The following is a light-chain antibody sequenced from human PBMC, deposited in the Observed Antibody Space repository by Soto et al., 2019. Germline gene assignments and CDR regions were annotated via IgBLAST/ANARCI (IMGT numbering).Light chain of an antibody. CDR3: QQRSNWPLT. CDR1: QLVSSSY. J-gene: IGKJ4*01. CDR2: DAS. V-gene: IGKV3D-20*02. Sequence: EIVLTQSPGTLSLSPGERATPSCRASQLVSSSYLAWYQQKPGQAPRLLIYDASNRATGIPARFSGSGSGTDFTLTISSLEPEDFAVYYCQQRSNWPLTFGGGNKVDI.